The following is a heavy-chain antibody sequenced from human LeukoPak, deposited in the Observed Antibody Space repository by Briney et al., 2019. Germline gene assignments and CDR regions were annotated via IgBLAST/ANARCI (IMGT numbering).Heavy chain of an antibody. CDR1: GFTFSSYW. Sequence: GGSLRLSCAASGFTFSSYWMSWVRRAPGKGLEWVANIKQDGSEKYYVDSVKGRFTISRDKAKNSLYLQMNSLRAEDTAVYYCARDRSRYCSGGSCSRFDYWGQGTLVTVSS. D-gene: IGHD2-15*01. CDR2: IKQDGSEK. J-gene: IGHJ4*02. CDR3: ARDRSRYCSGGSCSRFDY. V-gene: IGHV3-7*04.